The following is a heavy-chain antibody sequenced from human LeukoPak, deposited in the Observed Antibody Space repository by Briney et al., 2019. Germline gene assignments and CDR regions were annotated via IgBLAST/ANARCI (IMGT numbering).Heavy chain of an antibody. CDR3: ARELQDSSGYYYHYFDY. J-gene: IGHJ4*02. CDR2: INHSGST. D-gene: IGHD3-22*01. CDR1: GGSFSGYY. Sequence: SETLSLTCAVYGGSFSGYYWSWIRQPPGKGLEWIGEINHSGSTNYNPSLKSRVTISVDTSKNQFSLKLSSVTAADTAVYYCARELQDSSGYYYHYFDYWGQGTLVTVSS. V-gene: IGHV4-34*01.